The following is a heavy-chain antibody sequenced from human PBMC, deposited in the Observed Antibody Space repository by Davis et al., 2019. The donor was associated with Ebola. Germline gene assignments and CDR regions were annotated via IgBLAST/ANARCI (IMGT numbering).Heavy chain of an antibody. J-gene: IGHJ6*02. CDR1: GYTFTSYY. Sequence: AASVKVSCKASGYTFTSYYMHWVRQAPGQGLEWMGIINPSGGSTSYAQKFQGRVTMTTDTSTSTAYMELRSLRSDDTAVYYCARGGYYSISVVVYYYGMDVWGQGTTVTVSS. D-gene: IGHD3-22*01. CDR3: ARGGYYSISVVVYYYGMDV. V-gene: IGHV1-46*01. CDR2: INPSGGST.